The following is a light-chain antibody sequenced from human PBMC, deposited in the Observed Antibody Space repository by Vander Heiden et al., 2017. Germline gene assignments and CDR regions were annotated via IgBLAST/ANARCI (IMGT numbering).Light chain of an antibody. CDR3: QQEGSSLLT. CDR2: GAS. J-gene: IGKJ4*01. V-gene: IGKV3-20*01. CDR1: QSVSSSY. Sequence: EIVLTQSPGTLSLSPGERATLSCRASQSVSSSYLAWYRLKPGQAPRLLIYGASSRATGIPDRFSGSGSGTDFTLTISRLEPEDFAVYYCQQEGSSLLTFGGGTKVEIK.